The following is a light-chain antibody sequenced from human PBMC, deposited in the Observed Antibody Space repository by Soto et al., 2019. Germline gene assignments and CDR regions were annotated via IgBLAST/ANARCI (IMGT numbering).Light chain of an antibody. CDR1: QSLSSSH. CDR2: GAS. J-gene: IGKJ1*01. Sequence: EIVLTQSPGTLSLSPGERATLSCRASQSLSSSHLAWYQQKPGQAPRLLIYGASGRATDIPDRFSGSGSGTEFALTISRLEPEDFAVYYCQQYGSSPQTFGQGTKVEIK. CDR3: QQYGSSPQT. V-gene: IGKV3-20*01.